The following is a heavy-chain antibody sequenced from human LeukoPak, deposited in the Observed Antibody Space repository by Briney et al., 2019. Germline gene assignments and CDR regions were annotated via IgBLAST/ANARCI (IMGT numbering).Heavy chain of an antibody. CDR3: AREATFGYHYFDY. J-gene: IGHJ4*02. CDR2: IYQHGSEE. D-gene: IGHD3-16*01. V-gene: IGHV3-7*01. CDR1: GFTFSSNG. Sequence: GGSLRLSCAVSGFTFSSNGMSRVRQAPGKGLEWVANIYQHGSEEHYVDSVKGRFTISRDNAKNSLYLQMDSLRAEDTAMYYCAREATFGYHYFDYWGQGTLVTVSS.